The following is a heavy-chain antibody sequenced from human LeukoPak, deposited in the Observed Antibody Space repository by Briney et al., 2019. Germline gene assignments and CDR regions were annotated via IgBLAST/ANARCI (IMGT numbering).Heavy chain of an antibody. V-gene: IGHV4-34*01. Sequence: TSETLSLTCAVYGGSFSGYYWSWIRQPPGKGLEWIGEINHSGSTNYNPSLKSRVTISVDTSKNQFSLKLSSVTAADTAVYYCARAPYDYIWGSYRYSDYFDYWGQGTLVTVSS. D-gene: IGHD3-16*02. CDR3: ARAPYDYIWGSYRYSDYFDY. CDR2: INHSGST. J-gene: IGHJ4*02. CDR1: GGSFSGYY.